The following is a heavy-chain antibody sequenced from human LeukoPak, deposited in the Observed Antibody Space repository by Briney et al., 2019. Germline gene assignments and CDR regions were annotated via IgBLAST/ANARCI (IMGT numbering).Heavy chain of an antibody. J-gene: IGHJ6*02. V-gene: IGHV4-34*01. CDR3: ARAYYDFWSGYYPSYYGMDV. D-gene: IGHD3-3*01. CDR2: INYSGST. Sequence: PSETLSLTCAVYGGSFSGYYWSWIRQPPGKGLEWIGEINYSGSTNYNPSLKSRVTISVDTSKNQFSLKLSSVTAADTAVYYCARAYYDFWSGYYPSYYGMDVWGQGTTVTVSS. CDR1: GGSFSGYY.